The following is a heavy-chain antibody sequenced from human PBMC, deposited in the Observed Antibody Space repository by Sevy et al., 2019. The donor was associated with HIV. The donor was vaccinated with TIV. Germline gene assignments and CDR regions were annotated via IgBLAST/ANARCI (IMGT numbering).Heavy chain of an antibody. CDR2: IKSKTDGGTT. V-gene: IGHV3-15*01. Sequence: GGSLRLSCAASGFTFSNAWMSWVRQAPGMGLEWVGRIKSKTDGGTTDYAAPVKGRFTISRDDSKNTLYLQMNSLKTEDTAVYYCTTELEYDFWSGYYTAIDYWGQGTLVTVSS. CDR3: TTELEYDFWSGYYTAIDY. CDR1: GFTFSNAW. D-gene: IGHD3-3*01. J-gene: IGHJ4*02.